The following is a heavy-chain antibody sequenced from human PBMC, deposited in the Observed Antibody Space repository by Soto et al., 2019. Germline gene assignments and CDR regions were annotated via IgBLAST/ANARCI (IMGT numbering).Heavy chain of an antibody. V-gene: IGHV3-23*01. J-gene: IGHJ4*02. CDR3: GKLRSTVVVAATNY. D-gene: IGHD2-15*01. CDR2: ISGSAVGT. Sequence: GESLRLSCVFSGFTFSNYAMSWVRQAPGKGLEWVSTISGSAVGTYYADSVKGRFTISRDNSENTLYLQMNSLRAEDTALYYCGKLRSTVVVAATNYWGQGTLVTVSS. CDR1: GFTFSNYA.